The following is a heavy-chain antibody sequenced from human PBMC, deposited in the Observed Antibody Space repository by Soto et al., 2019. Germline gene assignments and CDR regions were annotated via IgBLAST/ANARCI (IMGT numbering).Heavy chain of an antibody. V-gene: IGHV4-34*01. Sequence: VQLQQWGAGLLKPSETLSLTCKVYGGSFSGYYWSWIRQPPGKGLEWIGEIIHSGITNYTPSLKSRVTISVDTSKNQFSLKLTSVTAADTAVYFCARGPTPYSSSWYPTWGQGTLVTVSS. CDR3: ARGPTPYSSSWYPT. D-gene: IGHD6-13*01. CDR1: GGSFSGYY. J-gene: IGHJ4*02. CDR2: IIHSGIT.